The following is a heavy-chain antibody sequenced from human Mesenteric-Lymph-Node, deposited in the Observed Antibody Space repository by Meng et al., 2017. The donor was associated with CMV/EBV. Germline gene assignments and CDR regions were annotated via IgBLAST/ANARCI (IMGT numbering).Heavy chain of an antibody. CDR2: ISSGGSTI. Sequence: GGSLRLSCAASGFTFSSHEMNWVRQAPGKGLEWVSYISSGGSTIYYADSVKGRFTIFRDNAKNSLYLQMNSLRAEDTAVYYCARVEEVGPEDYYYYGMDVWGQGTTVTVSS. CDR1: GFTFSSHE. V-gene: IGHV3-48*03. D-gene: IGHD1-26*01. CDR3: ARVEEVGPEDYYYYGMDV. J-gene: IGHJ6*02.